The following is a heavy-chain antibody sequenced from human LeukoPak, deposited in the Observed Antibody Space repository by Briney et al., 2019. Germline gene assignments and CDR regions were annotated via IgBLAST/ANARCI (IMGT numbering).Heavy chain of an antibody. CDR2: IYTSGST. D-gene: IGHD5-18*01. J-gene: IGHJ4*02. Sequence: PSETLPLTCTVSGGSISSYYWSWIRQPAGKGLEWIGRIYTSGSTNYNPSLKSRVTISVDTSKNQFSLKLSSVTAADTAVYYCARGVTAMARGYYFDYWGQGTLVTVSS. V-gene: IGHV4-4*07. CDR3: ARGVTAMARGYYFDY. CDR1: GGSISSYY.